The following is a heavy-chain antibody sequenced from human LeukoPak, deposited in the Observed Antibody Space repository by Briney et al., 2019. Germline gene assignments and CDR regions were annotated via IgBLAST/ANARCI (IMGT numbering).Heavy chain of an antibody. J-gene: IGHJ4*02. Sequence: PGGSLTLSCAASGFTFSSYEVNWLRQAPGKGLVWVSYFSSCGSTIYYADSVKGRFTISRDNAKNSLYLQMNSLRAEDTAVYYCAREEDDSSGYYHSAFDYWGQGTLVTVSS. D-gene: IGHD3-22*01. CDR1: GFTFSSYE. CDR3: AREEDDSSGYYHSAFDY. CDR2: FSSCGSTI. V-gene: IGHV3-48*03.